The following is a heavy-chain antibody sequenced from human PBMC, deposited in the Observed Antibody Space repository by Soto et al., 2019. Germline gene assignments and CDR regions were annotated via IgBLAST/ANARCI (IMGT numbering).Heavy chain of an antibody. CDR1: GGTFSSYA. CDR3: ASSYLLVPAAPIYWYFDL. J-gene: IGHJ2*01. D-gene: IGHD2-2*01. V-gene: IGHV1-69*13. CDR2: IIPIFGTT. Sequence: ASVKVSCKASGGTFSSYAISWVRQAPGQGLEWMGGIIPIFGTTNYAQKFQGRVTITADESTSTAYMELSSLRSEDTAVYYCASSYLLVPAAPIYWYFDLWGRGTLVTVSS.